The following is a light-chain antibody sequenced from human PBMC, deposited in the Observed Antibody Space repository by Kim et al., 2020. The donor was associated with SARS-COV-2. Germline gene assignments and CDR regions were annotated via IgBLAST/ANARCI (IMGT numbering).Light chain of an antibody. Sequence: HSITISYTVTSSDVGVYNYVSWYQQHPGKAPKLMIYDVSKRPSGVSNRFSCSKSGNTASLTISGLQAEDEADYYCSSYTSSSTWVFGGATKLTVL. CDR1: SSDVGVYNY. J-gene: IGLJ3*02. V-gene: IGLV2-14*03. CDR3: SSYTSSSTWV. CDR2: DVS.